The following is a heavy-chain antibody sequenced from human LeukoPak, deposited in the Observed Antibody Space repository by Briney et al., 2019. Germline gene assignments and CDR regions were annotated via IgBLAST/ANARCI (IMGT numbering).Heavy chain of an antibody. CDR3: ARGHYDVLTSSYKWTPDY. Sequence: GGSLRLSCAASGFTFSTYNMNWIRQAPRKGLEWVSSITSGGGYTYYADSVKGRFTTSRDNAKNSLSLRLDSLRAEDTAVYYCARGHYDVLTSSYKWTPDYWGQGTLVTVSS. CDR2: ITSGGGYT. V-gene: IGHV3-21*06. CDR1: GFTFSTYN. J-gene: IGHJ4*02. D-gene: IGHD3-9*01.